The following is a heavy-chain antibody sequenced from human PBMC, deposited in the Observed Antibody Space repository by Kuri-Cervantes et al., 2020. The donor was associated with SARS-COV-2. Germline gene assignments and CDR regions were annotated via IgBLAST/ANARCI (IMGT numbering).Heavy chain of an antibody. D-gene: IGHD3-3*01. CDR3: ARVARGVSGYHITHYGMDV. V-gene: IGHV4-4*03. Sequence: PESLTLSCAVSGGSISSSNWGSWVRQPPGKGLGWIGEIYHSGSTNYNPSLKSRVTISVDKSKNQFSLKLSSVTAADTAVYYCARVARGVSGYHITHYGMDVWGQGTTVTVSS. CDR2: IYHSGST. CDR1: GGSISSSNW. J-gene: IGHJ6*02.